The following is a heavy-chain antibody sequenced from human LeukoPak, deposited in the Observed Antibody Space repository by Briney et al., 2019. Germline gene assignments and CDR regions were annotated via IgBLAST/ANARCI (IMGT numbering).Heavy chain of an antibody. CDR3: ARLSAGHDSSGYHFDY. V-gene: IGHV6-1*01. J-gene: IGHJ4*02. D-gene: IGHD3-22*01. CDR2: TYYRSKWYN. CDR1: GDSVSSNSAA. Sequence: SQTLSLTCAISGDSVSSNSAAWNWIRQSPSRGLEWLGRTYYRSKWYNDYAVSVKSRITINPDTSKNQFSLQLNSVTPEDTAVYYCARLSAGHDSSGYHFDYWGQGTLVTVSS.